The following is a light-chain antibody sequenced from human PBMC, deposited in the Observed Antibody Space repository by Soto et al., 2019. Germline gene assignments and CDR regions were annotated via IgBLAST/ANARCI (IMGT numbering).Light chain of an antibody. V-gene: IGKV1-39*01. CDR1: RDIRDF. Sequence: DIQMTQSPSSLSASVGDRVTITCQASRDIRDFLNWYQQKPGKAPKLLIYDASNLAEGVPPRFSGSGSGTDFTLTISSLQPEDFATYYCQQSYSTPYTFGQGTKVDIK. CDR2: DAS. CDR3: QQSYSTPYT. J-gene: IGKJ2*01.